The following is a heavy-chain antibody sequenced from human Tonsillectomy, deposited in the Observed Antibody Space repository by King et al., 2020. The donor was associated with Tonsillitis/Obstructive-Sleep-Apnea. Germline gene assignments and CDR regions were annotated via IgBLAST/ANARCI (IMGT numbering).Heavy chain of an antibody. CDR1: GGSISSYH. D-gene: IGHD3-3*01. V-gene: IGHV4-4*09. J-gene: IGHJ6*03. Sequence: QLQESGPGLVKPSETLSLTCTVSGGSISSYHWSWIRPPPGKGLEWIGYINNSGRTTYNPSLKSRVTISVDASENQFSLKLSSVTAADTAVYFCARLAILENLLPNYYYCIDVWGKGTTVTVSS. CDR2: INNSGRT. CDR3: ARLAILENLLPNYYYCIDV.